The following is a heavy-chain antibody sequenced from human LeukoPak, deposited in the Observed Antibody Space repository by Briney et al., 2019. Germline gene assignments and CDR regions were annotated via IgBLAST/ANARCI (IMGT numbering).Heavy chain of an antibody. J-gene: IGHJ2*01. V-gene: IGHV4-30-2*01. D-gene: IGHD3-22*01. CDR2: IYHSGST. CDR1: GGSISSGGYS. Sequence: PSETLSLTCAVSGGSISSGGYSWSWIRQPPGKGLEWIGYIYHSGSTYYNPSLKSRVTISVDRSKNQFSLKLSSVTAADTAVYYCARDCPPYYYDSSGFPYWYFDLWGRGTLVTVSS. CDR3: ARDCPPYYYDSSGFPYWYFDL.